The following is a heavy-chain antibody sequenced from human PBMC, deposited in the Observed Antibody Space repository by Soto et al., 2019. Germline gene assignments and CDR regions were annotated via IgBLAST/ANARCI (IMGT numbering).Heavy chain of an antibody. CDR1: GYTFTSYD. J-gene: IGHJ6*02. CDR3: ARGSSGWYFYYYYYGMDV. CDR2: MNPNSGNT. Sequence: GASVKVSCKASGYTFTSYDINWVRQATGQGLEWMGWMNPNSGNTGYAQKFQGRVTMTRNTSISTAYMELSSLRSEDTAVYYCARGSSGWYFYYYYYGMDVWGQGTTVTVSS. V-gene: IGHV1-8*01. D-gene: IGHD6-19*01.